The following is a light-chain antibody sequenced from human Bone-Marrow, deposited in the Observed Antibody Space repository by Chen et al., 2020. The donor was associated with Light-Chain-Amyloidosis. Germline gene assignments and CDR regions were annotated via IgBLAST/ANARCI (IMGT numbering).Light chain of an antibody. CDR1: DLPTKY. CDR3: QSADSSGTYEVI. V-gene: IGLV3-25*03. Sequence: SYALTQPPSVSVSPGQTARLTCSGDDLPTKYAYWYQQKPGQAPVLVIHRDTERPSGISDRFSGSSSGTTATLTIGGVQAEDEADYHCQSADSSGTYEVIFGGGTKLTVL. CDR2: RDT. J-gene: IGLJ2*01.